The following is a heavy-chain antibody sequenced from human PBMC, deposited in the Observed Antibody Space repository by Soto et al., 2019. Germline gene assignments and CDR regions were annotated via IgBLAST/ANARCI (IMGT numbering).Heavy chain of an antibody. V-gene: IGHV3-30*18. CDR3: VKDRLNYYGSGSFDY. CDR1: GFTFSSYG. CDR2: ISYDGSNK. D-gene: IGHD3-10*01. Sequence: QVQLVESGGGVVQPGRSLRLSCAASGFTFSSYGMHWVRQAPGKGLEWVAVISYDGSNKYYADSVKGRFTISRDNSKNTLYLQMNSLRAEDTAVYYCVKDRLNYYGSGSFDYWGQGTLVTVSS. J-gene: IGHJ4*02.